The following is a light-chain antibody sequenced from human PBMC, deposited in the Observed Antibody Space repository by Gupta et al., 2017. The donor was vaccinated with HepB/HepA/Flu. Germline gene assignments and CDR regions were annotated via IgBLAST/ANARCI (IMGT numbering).Light chain of an antibody. V-gene: IGLV1-47*01. CDR1: SSNIGSLY. CDR2: KNN. Sequence: QSVLTQPPSTSGSPGQRVTISCSGSSSNIGSLYVSWYQQPPGTAPNLLLYKNNQRPSGVPARFSGSKSGTSASLAISGLRADDEADYYCAAWEDSLSTSVVFGGGTKLTVL. J-gene: IGLJ2*01. CDR3: AAWEDSLSTSVV.